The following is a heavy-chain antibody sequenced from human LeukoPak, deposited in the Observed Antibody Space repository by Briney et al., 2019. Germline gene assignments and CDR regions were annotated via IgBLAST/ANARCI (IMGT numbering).Heavy chain of an antibody. V-gene: IGHV4-34*01. Sequence: SETLSLTCAVYGGSFSGYYWSWIRQPPGKGLEWIGEINHSGSTNYNPSLKSRVTMSVDTSKNQFSLKLSSVTAADTAVYYCARDQEWELLGFDYWGQGTLVTVSS. CDR2: INHSGST. D-gene: IGHD1-26*01. J-gene: IGHJ4*02. CDR3: ARDQEWELLGFDY. CDR1: GGSFSGYY.